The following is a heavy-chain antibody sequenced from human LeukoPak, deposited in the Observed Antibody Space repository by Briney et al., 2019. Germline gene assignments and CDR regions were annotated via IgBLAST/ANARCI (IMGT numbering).Heavy chain of an antibody. V-gene: IGHV3-74*01. D-gene: IGHD2-15*01. Sequence: GGSLRLSCAASGFTFSSSWMHWVRQAPGKGLVWVSRMNPDGSITTYADSVKGRFTISRDNAKNSLYLQMNSLRAEDTAVYYCARFRGGTYFDYWGQGTLVTVSS. J-gene: IGHJ4*02. CDR3: ARFRGGTYFDY. CDR2: MNPDGSIT. CDR1: GFTFSSSW.